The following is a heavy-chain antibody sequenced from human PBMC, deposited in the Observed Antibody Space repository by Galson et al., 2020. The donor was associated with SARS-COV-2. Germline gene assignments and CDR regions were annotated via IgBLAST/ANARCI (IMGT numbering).Heavy chain of an antibody. Sequence: SETLSLTCTVSGGSISSSSYYWGWIRQPPGKGLEWIGTIYYGGSTYYNPSLKSRVTISADTSKNQFSLKLSSVTAADTAVYYRARQHSRGYLRSYYYYYYMDVWGKGTTVTISS. CDR3: ARQHSRGYLRSYYYYYYMDV. J-gene: IGHJ6*03. CDR1: GGSISSSSYY. V-gene: IGHV4-39*01. CDR2: IYYGGST. D-gene: IGHD3-22*01.